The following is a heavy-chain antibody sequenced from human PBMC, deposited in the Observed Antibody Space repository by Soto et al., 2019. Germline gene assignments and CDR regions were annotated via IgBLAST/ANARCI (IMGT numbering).Heavy chain of an antibody. CDR2: ISSRSTTR. CDR1: GFTFSDYY. Sequence: QVQLVESGGGLVKPGGSLRLSCAASGFTFSDYYMSWTRQAPGKGLEWVSYISSRSTTRYFADSVKGRFTISRDNANNSVYLQMNSLRAEDTAVYYCARDITVAGTGGVGYWGQGTLVTVSS. D-gene: IGHD6-19*01. CDR3: ARDITVAGTGGVGY. V-gene: IGHV3-11*01. J-gene: IGHJ4*02.